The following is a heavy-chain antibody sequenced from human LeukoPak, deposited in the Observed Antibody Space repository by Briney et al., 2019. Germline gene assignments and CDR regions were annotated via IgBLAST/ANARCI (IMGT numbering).Heavy chain of an antibody. CDR1: GFTFSSYW. J-gene: IGHJ4*02. Sequence: PGGSLRLSCVASGFTFSSYWMSWVRQAPGKGLEWVAGISRNSYNIAYGDSVKGRFTISRDNAKKSLSLQMNSLGTEDTAFYYCAKSRDDGTGYYYDYWGQGVLVTVAS. CDR2: ISRNSYNI. V-gene: IGHV3-9*01. CDR3: AKSRDDGTGYYYDY. D-gene: IGHD3-9*01.